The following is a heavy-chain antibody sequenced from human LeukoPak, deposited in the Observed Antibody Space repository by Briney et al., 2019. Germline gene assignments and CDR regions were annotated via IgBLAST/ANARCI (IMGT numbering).Heavy chain of an antibody. CDR3: ARGLELLYGGTNWFDP. CDR2: IYPGDSDT. CDR1: GYSFTSYW. V-gene: IGHV5-51*01. Sequence: GESLKISCEGSGYSFTSYWIGWVRQMPGKGLEWMGIIYPGDSDTRYSPSFQGQVTISADKSISTAYLQWSSLKASDTAMYYCARGLELLYGGTNWFDPWGQGTLVTVSS. J-gene: IGHJ5*02. D-gene: IGHD1-26*01.